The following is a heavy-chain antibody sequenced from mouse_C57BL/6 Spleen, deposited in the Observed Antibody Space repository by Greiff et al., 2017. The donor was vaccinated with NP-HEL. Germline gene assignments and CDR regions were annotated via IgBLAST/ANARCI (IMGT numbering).Heavy chain of an antibody. V-gene: IGHV1-81*01. CDR2: IYPRSGNT. D-gene: IGHD2-2*01. Sequence: VKLMESGAELARPGASVKLSCKASGYTFTSYGISWVKQRTGQGLEWIGEIYPRSGNTYYNEKFKGKATLTADKSSSTAYMELRSLTSEDSAVYFCAMVTTGFAYWGQGTLVTVSA. CDR3: AMVTTGFAY. J-gene: IGHJ3*01. CDR1: GYTFTSYG.